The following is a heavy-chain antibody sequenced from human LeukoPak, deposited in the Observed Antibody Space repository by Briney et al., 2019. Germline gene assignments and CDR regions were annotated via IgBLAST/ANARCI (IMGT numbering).Heavy chain of an antibody. Sequence: TSETLSHTCTVSGGSVRSGSYYWNWIRQPPEKGLEWIGYIYYSGRTDYNPSLKSRVTISVDTSKNLFSLKLSSVTAADTAVYYCARSALGRDAFDIWGQGTMVTVSS. CDR1: GGSVRSGSYY. D-gene: IGHD1-26*01. J-gene: IGHJ3*02. CDR2: IYYSGRT. V-gene: IGHV4-61*03. CDR3: ARSALGRDAFDI.